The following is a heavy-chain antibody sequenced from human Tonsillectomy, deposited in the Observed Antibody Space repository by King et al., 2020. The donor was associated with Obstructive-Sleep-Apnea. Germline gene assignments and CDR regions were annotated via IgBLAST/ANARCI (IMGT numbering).Heavy chain of an antibody. CDR2: ISSSSSYI. D-gene: IGHD6-19*01. CDR1: GFTFSSYS. J-gene: IGHJ6*02. Sequence: VQLVESGGGLVKPGGSLRLSCAASGFTFSSYSMNWVRQAPGKGLEWVSSISSSSSYIYYADSVKGRFTISRDNAKNSLYLQMNSLRAEDTAVYYCARDSQWLVTFYYSYYGMDVWGQGTTVTVSS. V-gene: IGHV3-21*01. CDR3: ARDSQWLVTFYYSYYGMDV.